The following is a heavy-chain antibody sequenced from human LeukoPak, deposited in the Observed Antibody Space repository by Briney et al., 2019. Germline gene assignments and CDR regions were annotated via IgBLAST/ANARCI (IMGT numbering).Heavy chain of an antibody. D-gene: IGHD5-18*01. V-gene: IGHV4-59*01. J-gene: IGHJ4*02. CDR3: ARSVLGYSYGLHTDY. CDR2: IHYRGST. CDR1: GGSLSSDY. Sequence: SETLSLTCTVSGGSLSSDYWSWILQSPGEGLEWIGYIHYRGSTNYNPSLKSRVTISVDTSKSQFSLKLSSLTAADTAVYYCARSVLGYSYGLHTDYSGQGTLVTVSS.